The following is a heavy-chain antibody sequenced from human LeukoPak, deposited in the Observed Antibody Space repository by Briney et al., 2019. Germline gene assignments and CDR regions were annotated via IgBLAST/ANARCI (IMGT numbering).Heavy chain of an antibody. D-gene: IGHD3-9*01. CDR3: ARKVGILRYLDWLYHDY. V-gene: IGHV4-34*01. CDR2: INHSGST. CDR1: GGSFSGYY. Sequence: SETLSLTCAVYGGSFSGYYWSWIRQPPGKGLEWIGEINHSGSTNYNPSLKSRVTISVDTSKNQFSLKLSSVTAADTAVYYCARKVGILRYLDWLYHDYWGQGTLVTVSS. J-gene: IGHJ4*02.